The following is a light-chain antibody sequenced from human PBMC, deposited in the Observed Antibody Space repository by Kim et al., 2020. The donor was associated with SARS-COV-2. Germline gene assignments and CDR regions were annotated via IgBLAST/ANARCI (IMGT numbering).Light chain of an antibody. J-gene: IGKJ5*01. CDR1: QDVGNY. Sequence: DVQMTQSPSSLSASVGDRVTITCRASQDVGNYLAWFQQKPGKAPKSLIYGASILQSGLPSRFSGSGSGTIFTLTISTLQPEDFATYYSQQYSRFPITFGQGTRLEIK. CDR2: GAS. V-gene: IGKV1-16*01. CDR3: QQYSRFPIT.